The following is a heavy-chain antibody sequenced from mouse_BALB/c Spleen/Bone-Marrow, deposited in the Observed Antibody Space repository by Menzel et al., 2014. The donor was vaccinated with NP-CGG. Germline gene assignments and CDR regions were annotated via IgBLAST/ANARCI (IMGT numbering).Heavy chain of an antibody. V-gene: IGHV1S81*02. CDR3: ARWGKGYFDV. J-gene: IGHJ1*01. CDR2: INPGNGRT. CDR1: GYNFISYW. Sequence: QVQLQQSGAELVKPGASVKLSCKASGYNFISYWIHWVKQRPGQGLEWIGEINPGNGRTNYNEKFKNKATLTIDKSSSTAYMQLSRLTSEDSAVYYCARWGKGYFDVWGAGTTVTVPS. D-gene: IGHD1-3*01.